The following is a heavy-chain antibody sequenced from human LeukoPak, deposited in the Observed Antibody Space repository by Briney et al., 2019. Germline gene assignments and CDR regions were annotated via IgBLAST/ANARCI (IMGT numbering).Heavy chain of an antibody. V-gene: IGHV3-23*01. J-gene: IGHJ6*02. D-gene: IGHD1-7*01. CDR1: GFTFSSYA. CDR2: ISGSGGST. CDR3: AKVSITGTTFYGMDV. Sequence: GGSLRLSCAASGFTFSSYAMTWVRQAPGKGLEWVSSISGSGGSTYYADSVKGRFTISRDNSKNTLYLQMYSLRAVDTAVYYCAKVSITGTTFYGMDVWGQGTTVTVSS.